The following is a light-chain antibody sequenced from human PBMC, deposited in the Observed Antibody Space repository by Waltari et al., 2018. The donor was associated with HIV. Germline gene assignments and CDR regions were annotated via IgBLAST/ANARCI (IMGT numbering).Light chain of an antibody. V-gene: IGKV1-27*01. CDR2: AAS. CDR3: QKYSSVLGLT. CDR1: QGISNY. Sequence: DIQMTQSTSSLSASVGDRVTLTCRASQGISNYLAWYQQKPGEVPKLLIYAASTLQSGVPSRFSGSGSGTDFTLTISSLQPEDVATYYCQKYSSVLGLTFGGGTKVEIK. J-gene: IGKJ4*01.